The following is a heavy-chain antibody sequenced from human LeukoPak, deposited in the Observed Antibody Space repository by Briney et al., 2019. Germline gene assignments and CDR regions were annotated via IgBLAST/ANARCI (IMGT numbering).Heavy chain of an antibody. V-gene: IGHV1-2*02. D-gene: IGHD1-14*01. J-gene: IGHJ2*01. CDR2: INPKNGGP. CDR1: RHTFTPYY. CDR3: ARDSGRRDGNYWYFDL. Sequence: ASVKLCCKAARHTFTPYYLHWGRQSARQGRGGRGYINPKNGGPTYAQNFQASVTMTSDTSSSTAYMELNRLRSDDTAVYYCARDSGRRDGNYWYFDLWGRGTLVTVSS.